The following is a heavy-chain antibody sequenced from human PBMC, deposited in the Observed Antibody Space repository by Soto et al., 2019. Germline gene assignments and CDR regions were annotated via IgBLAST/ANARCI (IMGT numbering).Heavy chain of an antibody. Sequence: GGSLRLSCAASGFTFSSYAMSWVRQAPGKGLEWVSAISGSGGSTYYADSIKGRFTISRDNSANTLFLQVNSLRREDTAMYYCARDPSPYTSGWYGIDFWGHGTLVTVSS. V-gene: IGHV3-23*01. CDR1: GFTFSSYA. CDR3: ARDPSPYTSGWYGIDF. D-gene: IGHD6-19*01. CDR2: ISGSGGST. J-gene: IGHJ4*01.